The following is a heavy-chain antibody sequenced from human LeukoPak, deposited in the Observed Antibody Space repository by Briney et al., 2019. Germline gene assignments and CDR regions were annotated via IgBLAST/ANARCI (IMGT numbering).Heavy chain of an antibody. J-gene: IGHJ5*02. Sequence: ASVKVSCKASGGTFSSYAISWVRQAPGQGLEWMGWISAYNGNTNYAQKLQGRVTMTTDTSTSTAYMELRSLRSDDTAVYYCARVYYDISGWFDPWGQGTLVTVSS. CDR3: ARVYYDISGWFDP. D-gene: IGHD3-9*01. V-gene: IGHV1-18*01. CDR1: GGTFSSYA. CDR2: ISAYNGNT.